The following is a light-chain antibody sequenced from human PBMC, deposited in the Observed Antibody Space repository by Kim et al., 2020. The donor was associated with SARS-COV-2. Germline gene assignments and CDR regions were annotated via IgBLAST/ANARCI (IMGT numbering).Light chain of an antibody. CDR3: GTWDGSLSVFV. J-gene: IGLJ1*01. Sequence: QSVLTQPPSVSAAPGQKVTISCSGSSSNIGSNYVSWYQQLPGTAPKLLIYDNNKRPSGIPDRFSGSKSGTSATLGITGLQTGDEADYYCGTWDGSLSVFVFGTGTKVFVL. V-gene: IGLV1-51*01. CDR1: SSNIGSNY. CDR2: DNN.